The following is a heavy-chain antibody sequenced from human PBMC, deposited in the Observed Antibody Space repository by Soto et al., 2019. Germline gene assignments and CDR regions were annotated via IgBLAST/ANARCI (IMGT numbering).Heavy chain of an antibody. Sequence: SETLSLTCTVSGGSISSYYWSWIRQPPGKGLEWIGYIYYSGSTNYNPSLKSRVTISVDTSKNQFSLKLSSVTAADTAVYYCARWHSGTFGPFLDFRAQGPLVPVS. CDR2: IYYSGST. J-gene: IGHJ4*02. V-gene: IGHV4-59*08. D-gene: IGHD1-26*01. CDR3: ARWHSGTFGPFLDF. CDR1: GGSISSYY.